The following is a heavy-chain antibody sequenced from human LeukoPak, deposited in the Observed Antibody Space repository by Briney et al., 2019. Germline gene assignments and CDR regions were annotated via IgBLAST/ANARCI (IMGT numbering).Heavy chain of an antibody. V-gene: IGHV4-59*12. CDR3: ARRPFYDSSGYYVTKGGFDY. Sequence: SETLSLTCTVSGGSISSYYWSWIRQPPGKGLEWIGYIYYSGSTNYNPSLKSRVTISVDTSKNQFSLKLSSVTAADTAVYYCARRPFYDSSGYYVTKGGFDYWGQGTLVTVSS. CDR1: GGSISSYY. CDR2: IYYSGST. D-gene: IGHD3-22*01. J-gene: IGHJ4*02.